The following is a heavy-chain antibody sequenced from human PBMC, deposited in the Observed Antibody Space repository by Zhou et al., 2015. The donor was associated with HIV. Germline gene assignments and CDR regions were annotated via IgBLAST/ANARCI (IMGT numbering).Heavy chain of an antibody. CDR1: GLTFSNAW. V-gene: IGHV3-15*01. Sequence: EVQLVESGGGLVKPGGSLRLSCAASGLTFSNAWMSWVRQAPGKGLEWVGRIKSKNDGGTTDYAAAVKGRFTISRDDSKDTVFLQMDSLKVEDTGVYYCKSPIAGDRDHWGQGALVTVSS. CDR2: IKSKNDGGTT. D-gene: IGHD7-27*01. CDR3: KSPIAGDRDH. J-gene: IGHJ4*02.